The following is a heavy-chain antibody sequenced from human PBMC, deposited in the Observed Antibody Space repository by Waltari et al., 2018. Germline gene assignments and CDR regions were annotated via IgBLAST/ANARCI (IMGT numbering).Heavy chain of an antibody. D-gene: IGHD1-26*01. CDR2: INPEGSEQ. CDR1: GVAVSACG. CDR3: VRGGGKMSDY. Sequence: VQVVESGGGLVETGGYLRLAGGASGVAVSACGMSGVRRVRQAPGNGLEWVANINPEGSEQYYVASVKGRFTISRDNAKNSLYLQMSSLRAEDTAIYYCVRGGGKMSDYWGQGTLVTVSS. V-gene: IGHV3-7*01. J-gene: IGHJ4*02.